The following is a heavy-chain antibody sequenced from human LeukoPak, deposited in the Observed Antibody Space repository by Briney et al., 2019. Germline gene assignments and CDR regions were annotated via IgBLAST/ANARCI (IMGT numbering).Heavy chain of an antibody. J-gene: IGHJ6*03. V-gene: IGHV4-59*02. CDR2: IYYTGGI. CDR3: ARNGFRTKCAVDCYSDYMDV. CDR1: RGSASGDF. D-gene: IGHD2-21*02. Sequence: PSGRLSLTCTVSRGSASGDFWTWIRQPAGRGLEWIGYIYYTGGINYNPSLKSRVAMSVDTSKNQLSLKLTSVPAADTAVYFCARNGFRTKCAVDCYSDYMDVWGKGTTVTVSS.